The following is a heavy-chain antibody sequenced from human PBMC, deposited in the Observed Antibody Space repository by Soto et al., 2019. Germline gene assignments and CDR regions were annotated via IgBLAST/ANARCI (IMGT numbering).Heavy chain of an antibody. CDR3: AREYSSGWSKD. V-gene: IGHV1-8*01. Sequence: QVQLVQSGAEVKKPGASVKVSCKASGYTFTSYDINWVRQATGQGLGWMGWMNPNSGNTGYAQKFQGRVSVTRNTSISTAYLELSSLRSENTAVYYCAREYSSGWSKDWGQGTLVTVSS. CDR1: GYTFTSYD. CDR2: MNPNSGNT. D-gene: IGHD6-19*01. J-gene: IGHJ4*02.